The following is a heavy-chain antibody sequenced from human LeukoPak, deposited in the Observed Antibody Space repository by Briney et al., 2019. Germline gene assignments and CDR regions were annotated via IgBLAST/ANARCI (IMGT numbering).Heavy chain of an antibody. CDR1: GFTFYSYA. Sequence: PGGSLRQICAASGFTFYSYAMGWVRQSPGKGLEWVSAIGASGYRTFYADSVKGRFTISRDNSKNTVYLQMNSLRAADTALYYCVRSAASDYYNYVGIWGSGTTLTVSS. CDR2: IGASGYRT. J-gene: IGHJ6*03. CDR3: VRSAASDYYNYVGI. D-gene: IGHD3-3*01. V-gene: IGHV3-23*01.